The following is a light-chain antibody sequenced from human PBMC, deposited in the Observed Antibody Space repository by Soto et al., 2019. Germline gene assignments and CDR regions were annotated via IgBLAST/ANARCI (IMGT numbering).Light chain of an antibody. Sequence: EIVMTQSPATRSVSPGERATLSCRASQSVSSNLAWYQQKPGQAPMLLIYGASTRATGIPARFSGSGSGTEFTLTISRLQAEDFAVYYCQQYNNWPPWYTFGQGPKLEIK. CDR2: GAS. CDR1: QSVSSN. J-gene: IGKJ2*01. CDR3: QQYNNWPPWYT. V-gene: IGKV3-15*01.